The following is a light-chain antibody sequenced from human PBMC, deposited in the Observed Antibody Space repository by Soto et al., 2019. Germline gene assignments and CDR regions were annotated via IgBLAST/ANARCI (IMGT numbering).Light chain of an antibody. CDR1: QSISSW. V-gene: IGKV1-5*03. CDR2: KAF. Sequence: DIQMTQSPSTLSASVGDRVTITCPASQSISSWLAWYQQKPGKAPKLLIYKAFSLESGVPSRFSGSGSGTEFTLTISSLQPDDFATYYCQQYNSYSRTFGQGTKVDIK. CDR3: QQYNSYSRT. J-gene: IGKJ1*01.